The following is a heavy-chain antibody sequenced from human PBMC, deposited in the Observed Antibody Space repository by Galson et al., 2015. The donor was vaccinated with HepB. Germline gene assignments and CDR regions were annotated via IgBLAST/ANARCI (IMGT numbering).Heavy chain of an antibody. D-gene: IGHD2-15*01. CDR2: ISGSGGST. V-gene: IGHV3-23*01. CDR1: GFTFSSYA. J-gene: IGHJ3*02. Sequence: LRLSCAASGFTFSSYAMSWVRQAPGKGLEWVSAISGSGGSTYYADSVKGRFTISRDNSKNTLYLQMNSLRVEDTAVYYCARGGPRYCSGGTCPGALEIWGQGTMVTVSS. CDR3: ARGGPRYCSGGTCPGALEI.